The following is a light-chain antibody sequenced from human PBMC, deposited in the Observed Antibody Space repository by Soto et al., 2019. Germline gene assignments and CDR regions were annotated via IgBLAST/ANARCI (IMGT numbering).Light chain of an antibody. CDR3: QHYNNWPRT. J-gene: IGKJ1*01. CDR1: QSVSSN. Sequence: EIVMTQSPATLSVSPGERATLSCRASQSVSSNLAWYQQKPGQAPRLRIYGTSTRATGIPARFSGSRSGTEFTLTISSLQSEDFAVYYCQHYNNWPRTFGQGTKVEIK. V-gene: IGKV3-15*01. CDR2: GTS.